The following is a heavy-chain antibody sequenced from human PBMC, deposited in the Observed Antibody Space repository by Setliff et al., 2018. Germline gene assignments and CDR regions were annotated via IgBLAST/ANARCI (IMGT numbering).Heavy chain of an antibody. CDR3: ARYNSSAACFDL. CDR1: GDSITSGSVY. D-gene: IGHD1-20*01. CDR2: IFPTGTT. J-gene: IGHJ5*02. V-gene: IGHV4-61*02. Sequence: SETLSLTCTVSGDSITSGSVYWSWIRQPAGKGLEWIGRIFPTGTTNYNPDLKSRVTMSVDTSKKRFSLMLRSVTAADTAIYYCARYNSSAACFDLWGPGTLVTVS.